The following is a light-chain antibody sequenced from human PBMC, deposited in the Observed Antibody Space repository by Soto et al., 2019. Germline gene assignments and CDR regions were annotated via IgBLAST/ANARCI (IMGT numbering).Light chain of an antibody. CDR3: QQYGSSPDT. V-gene: IGKV3-20*01. CDR2: GAS. J-gene: IGKJ2*01. Sequence: EIVLTQSPGTLSLSPGERATLSCRASQSVSSSYLAWYQQKPGQAPRLLIYGASSRATGIPDRFSGSGSGTDCTLTISRLEPEDFAVYDCQQYGSSPDTFGQGTKLEIK. CDR1: QSVSSSY.